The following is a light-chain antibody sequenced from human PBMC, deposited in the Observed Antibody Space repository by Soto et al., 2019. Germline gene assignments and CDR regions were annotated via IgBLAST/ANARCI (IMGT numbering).Light chain of an antibody. J-gene: IGKJ4*01. CDR3: QQLSRSPLT. CDR1: QALSNY. Sequence: DIQLTQSPSVLSASGGDMVTITCRASQALSNYLAWYQQKPGKAPDLLIYSASTLQSGVPSRFRGSGSETEFSLTIRALQPEDFAPYYCQQLSRSPLTFGGGTKVDIK. V-gene: IGKV1-9*01. CDR2: SAS.